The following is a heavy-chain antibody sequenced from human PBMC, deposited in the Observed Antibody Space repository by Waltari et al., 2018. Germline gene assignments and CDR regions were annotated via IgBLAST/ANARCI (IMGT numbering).Heavy chain of an antibody. CDR3: VSGDWGFYFDY. D-gene: IGHD7-27*01. Sequence: EVQLVESGGGLVKPGGSLRLSCGAAGVSFSSYSMNWVRQAPGKGLEWVSSISSSTTYIHYADSVKGRFTISRDNAKNSLYLQMNSLRVEDTAVYYCVSGDWGFYFDYWGQGTVVTVSS. V-gene: IGHV3-21*01. J-gene: IGHJ4*02. CDR1: GVSFSSYS. CDR2: ISSSTTYI.